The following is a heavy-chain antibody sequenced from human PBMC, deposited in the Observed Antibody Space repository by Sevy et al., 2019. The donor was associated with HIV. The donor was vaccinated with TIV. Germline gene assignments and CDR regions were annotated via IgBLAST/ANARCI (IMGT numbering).Heavy chain of an antibody. J-gene: IGHJ6*03. CDR3: AREHHCSSTSCYTPDLNKYYYYYMDV. CDR2: IYYSGST. D-gene: IGHD2-2*02. V-gene: IGHV4-59*01. CDR1: GGSISSYY. Sequence: SETLSLTCTVSGGSISSYYWSWIRQPPGKGLEWIGYIYYSGSTNYNPSLKSRVTISVDTSKNQFSLKLSSVTAADTAVYYCAREHHCSSTSCYTPDLNKYYYYYMDVWGKGTTVTVSS.